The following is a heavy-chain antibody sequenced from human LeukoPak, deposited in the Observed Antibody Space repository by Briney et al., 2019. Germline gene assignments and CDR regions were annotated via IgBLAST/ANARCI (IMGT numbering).Heavy chain of an antibody. V-gene: IGHV1-2*02. CDR2: INPNSGGT. Sequence: ASVKVSCKASGYTFIGYYMHWVRQAPGQGLEWMGRINPNSGGTHYAQKFQGRVTMTRDTSISTAYLDLSRLRSDDMAVYYCARGYYDSSNFDYVDYWGQGTLVTVSS. J-gene: IGHJ4*02. CDR1: GYTFIGYY. D-gene: IGHD3-22*01. CDR3: ARGYYDSSNFDYVDY.